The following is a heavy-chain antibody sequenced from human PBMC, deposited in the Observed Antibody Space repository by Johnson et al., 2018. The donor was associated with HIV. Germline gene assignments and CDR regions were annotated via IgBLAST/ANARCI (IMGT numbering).Heavy chain of an antibody. Sequence: VQLVESGGGVVQPGGSLRLSCAASGFTFSSYGMHWVRQAPGKGLEWVAFIRYDGSNRYYADSVKGRFTISRDNSKNAVYLQMNSLGAGDTAVYYCAKDQHGPLVPTVMRDDAFDIWGQGTMVTVSS. CDR1: GFTFSSYG. CDR2: IRYDGSNR. D-gene: IGHD5-12*01. J-gene: IGHJ3*02. CDR3: AKDQHGPLVPTVMRDDAFDI. V-gene: IGHV3-30*02.